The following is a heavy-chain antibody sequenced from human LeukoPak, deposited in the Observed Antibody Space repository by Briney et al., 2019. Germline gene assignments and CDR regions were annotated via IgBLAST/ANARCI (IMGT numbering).Heavy chain of an antibody. Sequence: SETLSLTCSVSGGSVSNYYWSWIRKPPGKGLEWIGYVYYTGSTNYNPSLKSRVTMFEDKSKNQFSLRLYSVTVADTAVYYCARHFAYSSSSYFDYWGQGSLVTVSS. V-gene: IGHV4-59*08. D-gene: IGHD6-6*01. CDR3: ARHFAYSSSSYFDY. J-gene: IGHJ4*02. CDR2: VYYTGST. CDR1: GGSVSNYY.